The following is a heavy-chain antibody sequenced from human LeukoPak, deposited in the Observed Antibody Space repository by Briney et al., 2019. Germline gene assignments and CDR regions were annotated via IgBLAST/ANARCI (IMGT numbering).Heavy chain of an antibody. CDR3: ARVGRITIFGVVIMIDAFDI. CDR1: GYTFTGYY. D-gene: IGHD3-3*01. CDR2: MNPNSGNT. V-gene: IGHV1-8*03. J-gene: IGHJ3*02. Sequence: ASVKVSCKASGYTFTGYYMHWVRQAPGQGLEWMGWMNPNSGNTGYAQKFQGRVTITRNTSISTAYMELSSLRSEDTAVYYCARVGRITIFGVVIMIDAFDIWGQGTMVTVSS.